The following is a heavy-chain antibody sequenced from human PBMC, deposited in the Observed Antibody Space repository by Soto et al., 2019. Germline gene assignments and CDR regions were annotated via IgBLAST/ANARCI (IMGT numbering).Heavy chain of an antibody. V-gene: IGHV3-23*01. CDR2: ISGGGGST. D-gene: IGHD6-13*01. Sequence: RGSLRLSCASSGFTFSIYAMSWVRQAPRKGLEWVSAISGGGGSTYYADSVKGRFTISGDNSKNTLYLQMNSLRAEGTVVYYCAKWPTRAADGNGYFRHWGQGTLVTVSS. CDR3: AKWPTRAADGNGYFRH. CDR1: GFTFSIYA. J-gene: IGHJ1*01.